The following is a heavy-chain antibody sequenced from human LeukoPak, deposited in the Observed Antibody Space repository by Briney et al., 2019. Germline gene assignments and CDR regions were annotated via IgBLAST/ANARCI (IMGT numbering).Heavy chain of an antibody. V-gene: IGHV3-48*03. J-gene: IGHJ5*02. CDR2: ISSSGRTM. D-gene: IGHD5-18*01. CDR1: GFTFSSYE. CDR3: ARDAVTYNLFDP. Sequence: SGGSLRLSCAASGFTFSSYEMSWVRQAPGKGLEWVSYISSSGRTMYYADSVKGRFTISRDNAKNSLYLQMNSLRAEDTALYYCARDAVTYNLFDPWGQGTLVTVSS.